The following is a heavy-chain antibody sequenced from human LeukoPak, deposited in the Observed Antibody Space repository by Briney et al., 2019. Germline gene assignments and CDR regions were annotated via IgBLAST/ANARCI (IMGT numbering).Heavy chain of an antibody. V-gene: IGHV3-23*01. CDR1: GFTFSSYA. CDR3: AKYFLSGSYYHFDS. Sequence: GSLRLSCAASGFTFSSYAMSWVRQAPGKGLEWVSSISGGGTTTFYADSVRGRFTISRDNSRDTVSLQMSSLRVEDTAMYYCAKYFLSGSYYHFDSWGQGTQVTVSP. D-gene: IGHD1-26*01. CDR2: ISGGGTTT. J-gene: IGHJ4*02.